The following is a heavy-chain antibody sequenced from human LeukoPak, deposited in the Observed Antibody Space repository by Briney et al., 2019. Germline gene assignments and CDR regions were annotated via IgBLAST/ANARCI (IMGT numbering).Heavy chain of an antibody. D-gene: IGHD6-13*01. V-gene: IGHV3-48*02. CDR1: GFTFSSYS. CDR2: ISSSSSTI. J-gene: IGHJ6*02. CDR3: ALSGYSSSWSPRYYYGMDV. Sequence: PGGSLRLSCAASGFTFSSYSMNWVRQAPGEGLEWVSYISSSSSTIYYADSVKGRFTISRDNAKNSLYLQMNSLRDEDTAVYYCALSGYSSSWSPRYYYGMDVWGQGTTVTVSS.